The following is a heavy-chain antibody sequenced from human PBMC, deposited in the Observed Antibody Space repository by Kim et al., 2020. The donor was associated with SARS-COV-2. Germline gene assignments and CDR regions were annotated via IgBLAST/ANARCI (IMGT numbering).Heavy chain of an antibody. D-gene: IGHD1-1*01. J-gene: IGHJ6*02. CDR2: INPSGGST. CDR3: ARDWIERGPYYYYGMDV. V-gene: IGHV1-46*01. Sequence: ASVKVSCKASGYTFTSYYMHWVRQAPGQGLEWMGIINPSGGSTSYAQKFQGRVTMTRDTSTSTVYMELSSLRSEDTAVYYCARDWIERGPYYYYGMDVWGQGTTVTVSS. CDR1: GYTFTSYY.